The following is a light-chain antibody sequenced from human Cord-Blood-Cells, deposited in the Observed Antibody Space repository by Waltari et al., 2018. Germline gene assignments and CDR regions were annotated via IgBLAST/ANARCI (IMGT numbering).Light chain of an antibody. V-gene: IGLV2-14*01. CDR2: DVS. CDR1: SSDVGGYNY. CDR3: SSYPSSSTWV. J-gene: IGLJ3*02. Sequence: QSALTQPASVSGSPGQSITISCTGTSSDVGGYNYVSWYQQHPGKAPKLMIYDVSKRPSGVPMRFSGSQSGNTASPTISGLQAEDEADYYYSSYPSSSTWVFGGGTKLTVL.